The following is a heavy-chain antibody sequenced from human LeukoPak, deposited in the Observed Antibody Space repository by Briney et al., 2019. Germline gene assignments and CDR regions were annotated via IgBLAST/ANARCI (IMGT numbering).Heavy chain of an antibody. J-gene: IGHJ5*02. Sequence: GASVKVSCKASGYTFTGYYMHWVRQAPGQGLEWIGCINPNSGGTNYAQKFQGRVTMTRDTSISTAYMELSRLRSADTAVSYCATDYFPPAAPTSWGQGPLVTVSS. CDR2: INPNSGGT. CDR3: ATDYFPPAAPTS. CDR1: GYTFTGYY. V-gene: IGHV1-2*02. D-gene: IGHD6-6*01.